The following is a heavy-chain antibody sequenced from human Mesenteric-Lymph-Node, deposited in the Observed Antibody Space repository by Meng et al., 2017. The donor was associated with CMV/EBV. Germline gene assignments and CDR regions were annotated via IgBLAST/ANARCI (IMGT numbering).Heavy chain of an antibody. CDR1: GFTFSDYY. CDR3: ASGYPSES. CDR2: ISPSSSTI. Sequence: GSLRLSCTASGFTSGFTFSDYYMSWIRQAPGRGLEWLSYISPSSSTIYYADSVKGRFTISRDNAKDSLVLQMDSLSAEDTAIYYCASGYPSESWGQGTPVTVS. J-gene: IGHJ5*02. D-gene: IGHD6-13*01. V-gene: IGHV3-11*01.